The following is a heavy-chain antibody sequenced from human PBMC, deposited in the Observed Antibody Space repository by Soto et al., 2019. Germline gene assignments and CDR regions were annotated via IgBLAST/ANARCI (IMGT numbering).Heavy chain of an antibody. J-gene: IGHJ4*02. CDR3: AIHASPYDCGYYGVDY. CDR2: IYYSGST. Sequence: SETLSLTCTVSGGSISSYYWSWIRQPPGKGLEWIGYIYYSGSTNYNPSLKSRVTISVDTSKNQFSLTLSSVTAADTAVYYCAIHASPYDCGYYGVDYWGQGTRVTVS. D-gene: IGHD4-17*01. V-gene: IGHV4-59*08. CDR1: GGSISSYY.